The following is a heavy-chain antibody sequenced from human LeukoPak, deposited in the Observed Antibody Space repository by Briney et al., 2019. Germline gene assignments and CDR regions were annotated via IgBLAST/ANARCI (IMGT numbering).Heavy chain of an antibody. CDR3: ARDFSRNDFWSGSNWFDP. Sequence: GSSVKVSCKASGGTFSSYAISWVRQAPGQGLEWMGGIIPIFGTANYAQKFQGRVTITAGESTSTAYMELSSLRSEDTAVYYCARDFSRNDFWSGSNWFDPWGQGTLVTVSS. D-gene: IGHD3-3*01. CDR1: GGTFSSYA. V-gene: IGHV1-69*01. J-gene: IGHJ5*02. CDR2: IIPIFGTA.